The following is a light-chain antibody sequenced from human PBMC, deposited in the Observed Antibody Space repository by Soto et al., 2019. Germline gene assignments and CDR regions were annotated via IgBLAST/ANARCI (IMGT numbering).Light chain of an antibody. V-gene: IGKV3-20*01. Sequence: EIVLTQSPGTLSLSPGERATLSCRASQTISNSYLAWYQQKPGQAPRLLIYGASIRATGIPDRFSGSGSGTDFTLTISRLEPEDFAVYYCQQYGNSPITFGQGTRLEIK. CDR1: QTISNSY. J-gene: IGKJ5*01. CDR2: GAS. CDR3: QQYGNSPIT.